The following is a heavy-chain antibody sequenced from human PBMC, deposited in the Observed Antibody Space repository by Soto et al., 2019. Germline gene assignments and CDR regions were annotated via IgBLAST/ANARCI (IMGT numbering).Heavy chain of an antibody. Sequence: SETLSLTCTVSGGSISSYYWSWIRQPPGKGLEWIGYIYYSGSTNYNPSLKSRVTISVDTSKNQFSLKLSSVTAADTAVYYCARGTTTVIFDYWGQGTLVTVSS. CDR2: IYYSGST. V-gene: IGHV4-59*01. CDR3: ARGTTTVIFDY. D-gene: IGHD4-17*01. CDR1: GGSISSYY. J-gene: IGHJ4*02.